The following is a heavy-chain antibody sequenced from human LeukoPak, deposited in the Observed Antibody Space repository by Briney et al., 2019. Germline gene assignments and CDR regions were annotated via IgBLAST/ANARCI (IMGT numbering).Heavy chain of an antibody. CDR3: ARYSGSYYFDY. V-gene: IGHV4-31*03. CDR2: IYYSGST. J-gene: IGHJ4*02. Sequence: SQTLSLTCTVSGGSISSGGYYWSWIRQHPGKGLEWIGYIYYSGSTYYNPPLKSRLTISVDTSKNQFSLKLSSVTAADTAVYYCARYSGSYYFDYWGQGTLVTVSS. CDR1: GGSISSGGYY. D-gene: IGHD6-6*01.